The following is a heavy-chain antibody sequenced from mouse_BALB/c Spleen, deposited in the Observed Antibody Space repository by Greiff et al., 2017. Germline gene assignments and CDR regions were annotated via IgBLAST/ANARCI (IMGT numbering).Heavy chain of an antibody. J-gene: IGHJ4*01. D-gene: IGHD2-14*01. Sequence: QVQLKESGPGLVAPSQSLSITCTVSGFSLTSYGVHWVRQSPGKGLEWLGVIWSGGSTDYNAAFISRLSISKDNSKSQVFFKMNSLQANDTAIYYCARMDYRYYAMDYWGQGTSVTVSS. CDR1: GFSLTSYG. CDR2: IWSGGST. V-gene: IGHV2-2*02. CDR3: ARMDYRYYAMDY.